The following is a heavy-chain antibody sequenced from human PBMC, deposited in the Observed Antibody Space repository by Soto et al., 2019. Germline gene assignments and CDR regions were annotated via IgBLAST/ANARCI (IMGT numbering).Heavy chain of an antibody. Sequence: QVQLVQSGAEVKKPGSSVKVSCKASGGTFSSYAISWVRQAPGQGLEWMGGIIPSFGTANYAQKFQGRVTITADESTSTAYMELSSLRSEDTAVYYCARAREYYYGSGSVYYFDYWGQGTLVTVSS. CDR1: GGTFSSYA. J-gene: IGHJ4*02. V-gene: IGHV1-69*01. CDR3: ARAREYYYGSGSVYYFDY. CDR2: IIPSFGTA. D-gene: IGHD3-10*01.